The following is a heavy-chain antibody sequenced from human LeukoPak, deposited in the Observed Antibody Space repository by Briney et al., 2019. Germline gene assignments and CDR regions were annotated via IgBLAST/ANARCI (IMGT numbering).Heavy chain of an antibody. CDR1: GFTVRSYW. CDR3: GRDNNFGTDY. D-gene: IGHD3-3*01. Sequence: PGGSLRLSCAVSGFTVRSYWMSWVRQAPGKGLEWVANIKEDGSEKYYVDSVKGRFTISKDNAKNSLYLQMNSLRAEDTAVYYCGRDNNFGTDYWGQGALVTVSS. V-gene: IGHV3-7*01. J-gene: IGHJ4*02. CDR2: IKEDGSEK.